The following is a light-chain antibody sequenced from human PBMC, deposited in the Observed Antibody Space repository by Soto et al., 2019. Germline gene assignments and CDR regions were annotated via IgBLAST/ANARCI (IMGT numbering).Light chain of an antibody. CDR1: QSVSTY. CDR2: DSS. J-gene: IGKJ4*01. V-gene: IGKV3-11*01. CDR3: QQRGNWPLT. Sequence: EIVLTQSPATLSLSPGERATLSCRASQSVSTYLAWYQQKPGQAPRLLIYDSSNRATGIPARFSGSGSGTDFTLNISSLEPEDFAVYYCQQRGNWPLTFGGGTKVEIK.